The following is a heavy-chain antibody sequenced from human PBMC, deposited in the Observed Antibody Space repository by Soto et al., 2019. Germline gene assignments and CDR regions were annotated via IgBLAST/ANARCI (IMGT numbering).Heavy chain of an antibody. D-gene: IGHD5-18*01. CDR3: APEGIHAKSPPWGEAFDI. CDR1: GYTFGNYP. V-gene: IGHV1-3*04. CDR2: INTGTGKA. Sequence: QVQLVQSGAEVKKPGASVKISCQASGYTFGNYPMHWVRQAPGQRLEWMAWINTGTGKAQLSQKLQGRLTITTDTSATKVYLVLSSLRSEDTAVYYCAPEGIHAKSPPWGEAFDIWGKGTAVIVSS. J-gene: IGHJ6*04.